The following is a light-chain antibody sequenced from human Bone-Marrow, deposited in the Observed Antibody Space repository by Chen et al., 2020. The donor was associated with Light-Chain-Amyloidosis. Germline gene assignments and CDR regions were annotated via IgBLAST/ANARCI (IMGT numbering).Light chain of an antibody. CDR3: AAWDDSLNGVV. V-gene: IGLV1-47*01. J-gene: IGLJ2*01. Sequence: QSVLTQPPSASGTPGQRVTISCSGSSSNIGNNYVYWYQQVPRTAPKLLLYKNNQRPSVGLVLFSGSRSGTSASLAISGLRSEDDADYYCAAWDDSLNGVVFGGGTKLTVL. CDR1: SSNIGNNY. CDR2: KNN.